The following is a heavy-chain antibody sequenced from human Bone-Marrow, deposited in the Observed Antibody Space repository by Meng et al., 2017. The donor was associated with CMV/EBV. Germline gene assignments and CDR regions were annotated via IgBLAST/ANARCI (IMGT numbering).Heavy chain of an antibody. CDR3: AREMDFWSGKPYYGMDV. Sequence: GGSLRLSCAASGFTVSSNYMSWVRQAPGKGLEWVSVIYSGGSTYYADSVKGRFTISRDNSKNPLYLQMNSLRAEDTAVYYCAREMDFWSGKPYYGMDVWGQGTTVTVSS. D-gene: IGHD3-3*01. J-gene: IGHJ6*02. CDR1: GFTVSSNY. CDR2: IYSGGST. V-gene: IGHV3-66*02.